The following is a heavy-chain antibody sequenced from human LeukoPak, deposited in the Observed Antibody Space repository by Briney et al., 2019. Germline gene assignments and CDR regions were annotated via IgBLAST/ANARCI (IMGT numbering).Heavy chain of an antibody. V-gene: IGHV3-23*01. J-gene: IGHJ4*02. CDR2: ISGSGGST. CDR1: GFTFSSYA. Sequence: PGGSLRLSCAASGFTFSSYAMSWVRQAPGKGLEWVSAISGSGGSTYYADSVKGRFTISRDNAKNSLYLQMNSLRAEDTAVYYCAGDLNYDYYDSSGYYFDYWGQGTLVTVSS. D-gene: IGHD3-22*01. CDR3: AGDLNYDYYDSSGYYFDY.